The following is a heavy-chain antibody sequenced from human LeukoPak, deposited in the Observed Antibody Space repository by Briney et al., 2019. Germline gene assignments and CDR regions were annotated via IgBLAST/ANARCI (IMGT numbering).Heavy chain of an antibody. V-gene: IGHV3-53*01. CDR1: GFTVITND. CDR2: LYSDGNT. CDR3: ARGVEPLAANTLAY. J-gene: IGHJ4*02. D-gene: IGHD1-14*01. Sequence: GGSLRLSCAASGFTVITNDMSWARQAPGKGLEWVSVLYSDGNTKYADSVQGRFTISRDNSKNTLYLEMNSLSPDDTAVYYCARGVEPLAANTLAYWGQGTLVTVSS.